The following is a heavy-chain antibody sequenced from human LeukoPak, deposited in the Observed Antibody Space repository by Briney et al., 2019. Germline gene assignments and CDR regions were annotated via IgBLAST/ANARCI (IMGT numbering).Heavy chain of an antibody. CDR3: ARGGPSTIFGVVIITASAFDI. D-gene: IGHD3-3*01. CDR2: INKDGGEK. J-gene: IGHJ3*02. CDR1: GFTFSNYW. Sequence: PGGSLRLSCAASGFTFSNYWMSWVRQAPGKGLEWVAHINKDGGEKYYVDSVKGRFTISRDNAQNSLYLQMNSLRAEDTAVYYCARGGPSTIFGVVIITASAFDIWGQGTMVTVSS. V-gene: IGHV3-7*01.